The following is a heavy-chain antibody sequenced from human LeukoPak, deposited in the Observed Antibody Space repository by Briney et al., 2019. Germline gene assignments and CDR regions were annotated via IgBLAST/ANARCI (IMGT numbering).Heavy chain of an antibody. Sequence: SETLSLTCTVSGGTISSYYWSWIRQPPGKGLEWIGYIYYSGSTNYNHSLKSRVTISVDTSKNQFSLKLSSVTAADTAVYYCARATPRDPGVVVTANFDYWGQGTLVTVSS. J-gene: IGHJ4*02. CDR3: ARATPRDPGVVVTANFDY. CDR1: GGTISSYY. D-gene: IGHD2-21*02. CDR2: IYYSGST. V-gene: IGHV4-59*01.